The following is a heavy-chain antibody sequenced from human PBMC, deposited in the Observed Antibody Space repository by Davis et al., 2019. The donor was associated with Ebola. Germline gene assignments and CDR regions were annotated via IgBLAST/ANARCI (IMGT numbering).Heavy chain of an antibody. D-gene: IGHD3-10*01. CDR3: ARITMVQGVSNWFDP. V-gene: IGHV4-59*01. CDR1: GGSISSYY. J-gene: IGHJ5*02. CDR2: IYYSGST. Sequence: MPSETLSLTCTVSGGSISSYYWSWIRQPPGKGLEWIGHIYYSGSTNYNPSLKSRVTISVDTSKNQFSLKLSSVTAADTAVYYCARITMVQGVSNWFDPWGQGTLVTVSS.